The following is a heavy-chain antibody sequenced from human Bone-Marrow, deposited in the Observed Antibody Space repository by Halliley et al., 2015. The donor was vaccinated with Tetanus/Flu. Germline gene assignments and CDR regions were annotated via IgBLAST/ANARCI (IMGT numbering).Heavy chain of an antibody. CDR3: AREKTAAVVIDYYYYGMDV. CDR2: IDWNSGSI. V-gene: IGHV3-9*01. CDR1: GFIFDSYA. Sequence: SLRLSCAASGFIFDSYAMHWVRQTPGKGLEWVSGIDWNSGSIGYADSVRGRFTISRDNAKNSPYLQMNSLRAEDTAVYYCAREKTAAVVIDYYYYGMDVWGQGTTVTVSS. J-gene: IGHJ6*02. D-gene: IGHD3-22*01.